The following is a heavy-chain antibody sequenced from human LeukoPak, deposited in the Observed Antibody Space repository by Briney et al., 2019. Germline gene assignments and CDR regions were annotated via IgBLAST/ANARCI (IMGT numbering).Heavy chain of an antibody. CDR1: GYTFTDYY. Sequence: ASVRVSCKASGYTFTDYYIHWVRQAPGQGLEWMGWINPNSGGANFAQKFQGRVTVTRDTSISTAYMEVSRLRSDDTAVYFCARAPYDILTGYPTAFDYWGQGTLVTVSS. CDR3: ARAPYDILTGYPTAFDY. J-gene: IGHJ4*02. CDR2: INPNSGGA. D-gene: IGHD3-9*01. V-gene: IGHV1-2*02.